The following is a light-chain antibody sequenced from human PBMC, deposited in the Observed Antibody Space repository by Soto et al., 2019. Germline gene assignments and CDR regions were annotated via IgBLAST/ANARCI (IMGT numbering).Light chain of an antibody. CDR2: DVR. J-gene: IGLJ3*02. CDR1: SSDVGGYNY. CDR3: SSSKGTNNFGV. V-gene: IGLV2-8*01. Sequence: QSALTQPPSASGSPGQSVTISCTGTSSDVGGYNYVSWYQQHPGKAPKLVIYDVRKRPSGVPDRFSGSKSGNTASLPVSWRQAEDEADYYCSSSKGTNNFGVFGRGTKLTVL.